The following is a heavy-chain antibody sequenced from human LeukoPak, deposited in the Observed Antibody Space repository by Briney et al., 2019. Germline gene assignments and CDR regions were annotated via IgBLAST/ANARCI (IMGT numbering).Heavy chain of an antibody. CDR2: INWKGGYI. V-gene: IGHV3-20*04. CDR1: GFMFDDYD. J-gene: IGHJ6*03. D-gene: IGHD3-9*01. CDR3: ARESRGYDILTGKYHRGYYSYYMDV. Sequence: RPGGSLRLSCVASGFMFDDYDMSWVRQAPGKGLEWVSNINWKGGYIGYADSVKGRFTISRDNAKNSLYLQMNSLRAEDTAVYYCARESRGYDILTGKYHRGYYSYYMDVWGKGTTVTVSS.